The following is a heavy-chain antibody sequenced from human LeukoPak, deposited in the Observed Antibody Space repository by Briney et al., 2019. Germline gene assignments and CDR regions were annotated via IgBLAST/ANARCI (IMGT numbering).Heavy chain of an antibody. CDR2: FDPEDGET. CDR3: ATPRTGGYCSSTSCYYYYGMDV. J-gene: IGHJ6*04. D-gene: IGHD2-2*01. CDR1: GYTLPELS. Sequence: ASVKVSCKVSGYTLPELSMHWVRQAPGKGLEWMGGFDPEDGETIYAQKFQGRVTMTEDTSTDTACMELSSLRSEDTAVYYCATPRTGGYCSSTSCYYYYGMDVWGKGTTVTVSS. V-gene: IGHV1-24*01.